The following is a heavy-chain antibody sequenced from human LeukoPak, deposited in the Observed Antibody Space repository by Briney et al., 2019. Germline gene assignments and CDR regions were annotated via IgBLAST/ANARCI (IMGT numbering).Heavy chain of an antibody. CDR2: TYYRSKWYN. V-gene: IGHV6-1*01. D-gene: IGHD1-26*01. CDR1: GDSVSSNSAA. J-gene: IGHJ3*02. Sequence: SQTLSLTCAISGDSVSSNSAAWNWIRQSPSRGLEWLGRTYYRSKWYNDYAVSVKSRITINPDTSKNQFSLQLNSVTPEDTAVYYCARGPGPYSGSYDSAFDIWGQGTMVTVSS. CDR3: ARGPGPYSGSYDSAFDI.